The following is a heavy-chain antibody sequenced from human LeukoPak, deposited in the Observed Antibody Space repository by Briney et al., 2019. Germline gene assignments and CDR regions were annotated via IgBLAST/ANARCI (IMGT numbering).Heavy chain of an antibody. J-gene: IGHJ4*02. V-gene: IGHV3-49*04. CDR1: GFTFGDYA. Sequence: GRSLRLSCTASGFTFGDYAMSWVRQAPGKGLEWVGFIRSKAYGGTTEYAASVKGRFTISRDDSKSIAYLQMNSLKTEDTAVYYCRRLGYCSSTSCSDFDYWGQGTLGTVSS. CDR3: RRLGYCSSTSCSDFDY. CDR2: IRSKAYGGTT. D-gene: IGHD2-2*01.